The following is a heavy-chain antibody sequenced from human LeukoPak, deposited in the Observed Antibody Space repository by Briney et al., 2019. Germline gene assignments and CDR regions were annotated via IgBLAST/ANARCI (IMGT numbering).Heavy chain of an antibody. D-gene: IGHD3-22*01. CDR3: ARGTYYYDSSGYSPPAYDY. J-gene: IGHJ4*02. Sequence: SETLSLTCTVSGGSLRSSYYYWGWIRQPPGKGLEWIGSIYDSGSTYYNPSLKSRVTISVDTSKNQFSLKLSSVTAADTAVYYCARGTYYYDSSGYSPPAYDYWGQGTLVTVSS. CDR1: GGSLRSSYYY. V-gene: IGHV4-39*07. CDR2: IYDSGST.